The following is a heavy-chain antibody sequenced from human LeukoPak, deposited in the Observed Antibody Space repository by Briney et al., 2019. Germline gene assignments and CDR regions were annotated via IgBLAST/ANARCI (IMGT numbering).Heavy chain of an antibody. J-gene: IGHJ5*02. CDR2: IYPGDSDT. D-gene: IGHD4-17*01. V-gene: IGHV5-51*01. CDR1: GYSFTSYW. Sequence: GESLKISCKGSGYSFTSYWIGWVRQMPGKGLEWVGIIYPGDSDTRYSPSFQGQVTISADKSISTAYLQWSSLKASDTAMYYCARASLTDYGDYVHWFDPWGQGTLVTVSS. CDR3: ARASLTDYGDYVHWFDP.